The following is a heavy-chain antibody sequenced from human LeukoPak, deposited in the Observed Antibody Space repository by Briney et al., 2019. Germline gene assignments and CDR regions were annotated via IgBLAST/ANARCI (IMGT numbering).Heavy chain of an antibody. CDR1: GYSISSGYY. D-gene: IGHD3-10*01. V-gene: IGHV4-38-2*01. J-gene: IGHJ4*02. CDR3: ARTYGSGSTSPHY. Sequence: NPSETLSLTCAVSGYSISSGYYWGWIRQPPGKGLEWIGSIYHSGSTYYNPSLKSRVTISVDTSKNQFSLKLSSVTAADTAVHYCARTYGSGSTSPHYWGQGTLVTVSS. CDR2: IYHSGST.